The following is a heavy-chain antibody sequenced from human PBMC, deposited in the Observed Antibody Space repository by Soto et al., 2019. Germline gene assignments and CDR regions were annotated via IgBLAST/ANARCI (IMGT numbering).Heavy chain of an antibody. J-gene: IGHJ6*02. CDR1: GGSISSYY. D-gene: IGHD5-18*01. V-gene: IGHV4-59*01. Sequence: SETLSLTCTVSGGSISSYYWSWIRQPPGKGLEWIGYIYYSGSTNYNPSLKSRVTISVDTSKNTLYLQMNSLRAEDTAVYYCAKDGDTAMDDYYYYYGMDVWGQGTTVTVSS. CDR2: IYYSGST. CDR3: AKDGDTAMDDYYYYYGMDV.